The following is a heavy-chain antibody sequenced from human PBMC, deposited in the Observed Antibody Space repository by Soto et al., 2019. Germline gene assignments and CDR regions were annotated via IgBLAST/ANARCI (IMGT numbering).Heavy chain of an antibody. CDR3: TRQVETAMVGEDY. CDR2: IRSKANSYAT. Sequence: GGSRRLCCAASGCTFCGSAMHWVRQASGKGLEWVGRIRSKANSYATAYAASVKGRFTISRDDSKNTAYLQMNSLKTEDTAVYYCTRQVETAMVGEDYWGQGTLVT. J-gene: IGHJ4*02. V-gene: IGHV3-73*01. CDR1: GCTFCGSA. D-gene: IGHD5-18*01.